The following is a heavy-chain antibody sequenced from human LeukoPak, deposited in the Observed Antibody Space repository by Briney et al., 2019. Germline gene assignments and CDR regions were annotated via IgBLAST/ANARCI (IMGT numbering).Heavy chain of an antibody. D-gene: IGHD2-21*02. J-gene: IGHJ5*02. CDR1: GYTFTSYG. V-gene: IGHV1-18*01. Sequence: ASVKVSCKASGYTFTSYGISWVRQAPGQGLEWMGWISAYNGNTNYAQKFQGRVTMTRDTSTSTAYMELRSLTSDDTAVYYCARQPTAIPNWFDPWGQGTLVTVSS. CDR2: ISAYNGNT. CDR3: ARQPTAIPNWFDP.